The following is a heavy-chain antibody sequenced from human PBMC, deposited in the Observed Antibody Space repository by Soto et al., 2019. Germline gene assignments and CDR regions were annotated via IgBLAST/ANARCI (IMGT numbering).Heavy chain of an antibody. J-gene: IGHJ6*02. CDR2: IYYSGST. CDR3: ASLHSSWYVGV. V-gene: IGHV4-39*01. D-gene: IGHD6-13*01. Sequence: PSETLSLTCPVSGGSISSSSYYWGWIRQPPGKGLEWIGSIYYSGSTYYNPSLKSRVTISVDTSKNQFSLKLSSVTAADTAVYYCASLHSSWYVGVWGQGTTVTVSS. CDR1: GGSISSSSYY.